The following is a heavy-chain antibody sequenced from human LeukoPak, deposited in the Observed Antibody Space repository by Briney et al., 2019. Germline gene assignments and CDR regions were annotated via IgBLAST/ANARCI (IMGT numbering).Heavy chain of an antibody. J-gene: IGHJ4*02. D-gene: IGHD3-22*01. CDR3: ARVHYYDNSGYWFFDY. V-gene: IGHV4-4*07. CDR2: IYITGST. Sequence: PSETLSLTCTVSGGSITSYYWSWIRQSAGKGLEWIGRIYITGSTNYNPSLKSRVSMSLDTSKNQLSLKLSSVTAADTAVYYCARVHYYDNSGYWFFDYWGQGTLVTVSS. CDR1: GGSITSYY.